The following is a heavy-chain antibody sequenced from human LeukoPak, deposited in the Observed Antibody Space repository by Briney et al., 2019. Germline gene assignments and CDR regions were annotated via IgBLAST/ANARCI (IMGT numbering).Heavy chain of an antibody. CDR2: INHSRST. V-gene: IGHV4-34*01. CDR3: ASPKKWELRSFDY. J-gene: IGHJ4*02. Sequence: PSETLSLTCAFYGGTFSGYYWSGLRQPPGKGLEWIGEINHSRSTTYYPALKGRVTISVDTSKNQFSLKLSSVTAADTAVYDCASPKKWELRSFDYWGQGTLVTVSS. D-gene: IGHD1-26*01. CDR1: GGTFSGYY.